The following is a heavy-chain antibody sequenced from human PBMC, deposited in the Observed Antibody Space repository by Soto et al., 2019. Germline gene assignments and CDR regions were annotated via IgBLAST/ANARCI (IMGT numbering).Heavy chain of an antibody. CDR2: IYSSGRT. J-gene: IGHJ6*02. Sequence: QVQLQESGPGLVKPSQTLSLTCTVSGGSISSGGYYWSWIRQHPGKGLEWIGYIYSSGRTFYNPSRKRRGTRAVDTSKNQCALKLSSVTAADTAVYYCASLKGSRYDYYGMDVWGQGTTVTVSS. CDR3: ASLKGSRYDYYGMDV. V-gene: IGHV4-31*03. CDR1: GGSISSGGYY.